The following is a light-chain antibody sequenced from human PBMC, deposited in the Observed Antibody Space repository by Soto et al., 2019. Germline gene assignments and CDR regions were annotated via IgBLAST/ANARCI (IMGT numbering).Light chain of an antibody. CDR1: QSVDSSY. CDR2: GAS. J-gene: IGKJ1*01. Sequence: EILLTQSPGTLSLSPGERATLSCRASQSVDSSYLAWYQQMPGQAPRLLIHGASSRATGIPDRFSGSGSGTDFTLSISRLEPEDSAVYLCQQYGRSPWTFGQGTKVEIK. CDR3: QQYGRSPWT. V-gene: IGKV3-20*01.